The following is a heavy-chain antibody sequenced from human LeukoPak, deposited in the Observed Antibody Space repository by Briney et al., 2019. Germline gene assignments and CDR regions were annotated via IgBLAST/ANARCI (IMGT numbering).Heavy chain of an antibody. Sequence: SETLSLTCAVYGGSFSGYYWSWIRQPPGKGLEWIGYIYHSGSTYYNPSLKSRVTISVDRSKNQFSLKLSSVTAADTAVYYCARYVVGSYYNLGWNWFDPWGQGTLVTVSS. V-gene: IGHV4-34*01. D-gene: IGHD3-10*01. CDR2: IYHSGST. CDR3: ARYVVGSYYNLGWNWFDP. J-gene: IGHJ5*02. CDR1: GGSFSGYY.